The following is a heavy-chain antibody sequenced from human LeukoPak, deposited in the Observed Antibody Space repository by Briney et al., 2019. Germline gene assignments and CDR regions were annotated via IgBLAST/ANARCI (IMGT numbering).Heavy chain of an antibody. CDR1: GFTFSSAW. D-gene: IGHD6-13*01. CDR2: VNQDGSGK. J-gene: IGHJ3*02. Sequence: GGSLRLSCAASGFTFSSAWMSWVRQAPGKGLEWVANVNQDGSGKYYVDSVKGRFTISKDNAKNSLYLQMNSLRAEDTALYYCARDSGYSSSRYDAFDIWGQGTMVTVSS. V-gene: IGHV3-7*03. CDR3: ARDSGYSSSRYDAFDI.